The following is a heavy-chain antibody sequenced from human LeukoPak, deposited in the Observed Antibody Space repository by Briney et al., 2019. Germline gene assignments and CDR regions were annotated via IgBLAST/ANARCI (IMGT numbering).Heavy chain of an antibody. CDR2: VYYSGST. CDR1: GGSLSSGSYY. J-gene: IGHJ4*02. V-gene: IGHV4-39*01. Sequence: PSETLSLTCTVSGGSLSSGSYYWGWIRQPPGKGLEWIGSVYYSGSTYYNPSLKSRVTISVDTSKNQFSLKLRSVTAADTAVYYCASPKRYTGSQHTFDYWSQGTLVTVSS. CDR3: ASPKRYTGSQHTFDY. D-gene: IGHD1-26*01.